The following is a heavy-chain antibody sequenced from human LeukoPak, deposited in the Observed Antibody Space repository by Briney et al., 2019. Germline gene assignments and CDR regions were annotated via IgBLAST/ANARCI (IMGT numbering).Heavy chain of an antibody. CDR1: GGSFSGYY. D-gene: IGHD3-9*01. J-gene: IGHJ4*02. Sequence: SETLSLTCAVYGGSFSGYYWSWIRQPPGKGLEWIGEINHSGSTNCNPSLKSRVTISVDTSKNQFSLKLSSVTAADTAVYYCARVKLRYFDRFDYWGQGTLVTVSS. CDR2: INHSGST. V-gene: IGHV4-34*01. CDR3: ARVKLRYFDRFDY.